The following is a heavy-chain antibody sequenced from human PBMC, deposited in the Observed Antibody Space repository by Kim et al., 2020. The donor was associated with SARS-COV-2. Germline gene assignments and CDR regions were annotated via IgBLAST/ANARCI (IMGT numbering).Heavy chain of an antibody. D-gene: IGHD3-22*01. CDR3: ARDQYYYDSSGYSY. V-gene: IGHV3-7*01. J-gene: IGHJ4*02. Sequence: DSGKGRFTLSRDNAKNSLYLQMNRLGAEDTAVYYCARDQYYYDSSGYSYWGQGTLVTVSS.